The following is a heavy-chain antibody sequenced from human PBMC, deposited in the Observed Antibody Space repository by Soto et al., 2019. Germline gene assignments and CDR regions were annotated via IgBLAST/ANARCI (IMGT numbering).Heavy chain of an antibody. CDR1: GGTFSSYG. D-gene: IGHD6-13*01. J-gene: IGHJ6*02. CDR2: IIPIFGTA. V-gene: IGHV1-69*12. Sequence: QVQLVQSGAEVKKPGSSVKVSCKASGGTFSSYGISWVRQAPGQGLEWMGGIIPIFGTANYAQKFQGTVTITADESTSTAYMELSSLRSEDTAVHYCARGEAARYYHGMDVWGQGTTVTVSS. CDR3: ARGEAARYYHGMDV.